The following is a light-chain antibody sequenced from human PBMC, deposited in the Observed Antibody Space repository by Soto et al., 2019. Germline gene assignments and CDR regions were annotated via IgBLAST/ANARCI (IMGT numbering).Light chain of an antibody. CDR2: AAS. V-gene: IGKV1-17*01. J-gene: IGKJ5*01. CDR3: LQHNSYPWT. CDR1: QSISSY. Sequence: DIQMTQSPSSVSASVGDRFTITCRASQSISSYLNWYQQKPGEAPKLLIYAASSLRSGVPSRFSGSGSGTEFSLAISSLQPEDFATYYCLQHNSYPWTFGQGTRLEIK.